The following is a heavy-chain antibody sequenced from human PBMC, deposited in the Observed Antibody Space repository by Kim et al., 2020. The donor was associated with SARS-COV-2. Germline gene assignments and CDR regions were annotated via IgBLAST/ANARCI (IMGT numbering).Heavy chain of an antibody. CDR2: IYTSGST. Sequence: SETLSLTCTVSGGSISSGSYYWSWIRQPAGKGLEWIGRIYTSGSTNYNPSLKSRVTISVDTSKNQFSLKLSSVTAADTAVYYCASEVVTAHFDYWGQGTLVTVSS. J-gene: IGHJ4*02. CDR3: ASEVVTAHFDY. V-gene: IGHV4-61*02. CDR1: GGSISSGSYY. D-gene: IGHD2-21*02.